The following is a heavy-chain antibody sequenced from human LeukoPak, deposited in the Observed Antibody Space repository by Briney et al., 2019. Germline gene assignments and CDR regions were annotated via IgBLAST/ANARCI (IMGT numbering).Heavy chain of an antibody. CDR1: GYTFTSYG. D-gene: IGHD6-19*01. J-gene: IGHJ4*02. CDR3: ARHGPRGWHHKY. CDR2: ISAYNGNT. V-gene: IGHV1-18*04. Sequence: GSVKVSCKASGYTFTSYGISWVRQAPGQGLEWMGWISAYNGNTNYAHNLQGRVTMTTDKSTSTDYLELRSLRSDDTVVYYCARHGPRGWHHKYWGQGPLVTVS.